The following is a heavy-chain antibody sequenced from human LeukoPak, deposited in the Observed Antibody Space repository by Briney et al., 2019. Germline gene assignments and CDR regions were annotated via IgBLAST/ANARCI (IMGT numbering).Heavy chain of an antibody. J-gene: IGHJ4*02. CDR3: ARSPYYYDSSGYLY. CDR1: GGSISSYY. D-gene: IGHD3-22*01. CDR2: IYYSGST. V-gene: IGHV4-59*08. Sequence: SETLSLTCTVSGGSISSYYWSWIRQPPGKGLEWIGYIYYSGSTNYNPSLKSRVTISVDTSKNQFSLKLSSVTAADTAVYYCARSPYYYDSSGYLYWGQGTLVTVPS.